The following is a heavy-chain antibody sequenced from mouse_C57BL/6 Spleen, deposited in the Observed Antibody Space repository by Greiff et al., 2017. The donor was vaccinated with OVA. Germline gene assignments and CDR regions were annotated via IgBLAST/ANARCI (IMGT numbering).Heavy chain of an antibody. CDR2: IHPNSGST. J-gene: IGHJ3*01. D-gene: IGHD2-4*01. V-gene: IGHV1-64*01. Sequence: QVQLQQPGAELVKPGASVKLSCKASGYTFTSYWMHWVKQRPGQGLEWIGMIHPNSGSTNYNEKFKSKATLTVDKSSSTAYMQLSSLTSEDSAVYYCARSGYDYDEGFADWGQGTLVTVSA. CDR1: GYTFTSYW. CDR3: ARSGYDYDEGFAD.